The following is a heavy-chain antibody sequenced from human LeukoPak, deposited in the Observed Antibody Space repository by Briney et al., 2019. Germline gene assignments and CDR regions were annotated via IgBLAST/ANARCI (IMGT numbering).Heavy chain of an antibody. CDR3: AKHGEIVVVTVMRD. CDR1: GFTFSSYG. Sequence: GGSLRLSCAAPGFTFSSYGMHWVRQAPGKGLEWVAYIQKDGSNEQYADAVKGRFRISRDSSKNILYLQMNSLRAEDTAVYYCAKHGEIVVVTVMRDWGQGTLVTVSS. J-gene: IGHJ4*02. D-gene: IGHD2-21*02. V-gene: IGHV3-30*02. CDR2: IQKDGSNE.